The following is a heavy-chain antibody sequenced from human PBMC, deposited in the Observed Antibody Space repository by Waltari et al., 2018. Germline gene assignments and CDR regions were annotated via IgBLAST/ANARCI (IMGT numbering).Heavy chain of an antibody. CDR2: SNSEVYGGTT. CDR3: TRGYCSSDSCYHSS. Sequence: EVQLVESGGGLVQPGRSLRLSCTPSEFTFGDYAVSWVRQAPGRGREWVGLSNSEVYGGTTKYAASVKGRFIMSRDDSKNTAYLQMNSLKTEDTAMYYCTRGYCSSDSCYHSSWGQGTLVTVSS. CDR1: EFTFGDYA. J-gene: IGHJ5*02. D-gene: IGHD2-2*01. V-gene: IGHV3-49*04.